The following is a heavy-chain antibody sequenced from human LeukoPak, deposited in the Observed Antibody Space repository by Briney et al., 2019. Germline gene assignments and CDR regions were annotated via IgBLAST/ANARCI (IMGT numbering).Heavy chain of an antibody. J-gene: IGHJ3*02. D-gene: IGHD3-10*01. CDR2: ISWNSGSI. CDR1: GFTFDDYA. CDR3: AKDMAQMVRGINSYAFDI. V-gene: IGHV3-9*01. Sequence: PGRSLRLSCAASGFTFDDYAMHWVRQAPGKGLEWVSGISWNSGSIGYADSVKGRFTISRDNVKNSLHLQMNSLRAEDTALYYCAKDMAQMVRGINSYAFDIWGQGTMVTVSS.